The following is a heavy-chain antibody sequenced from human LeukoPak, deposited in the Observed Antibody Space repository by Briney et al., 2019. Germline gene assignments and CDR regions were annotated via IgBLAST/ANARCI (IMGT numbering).Heavy chain of an antibody. D-gene: IGHD2-2*01. V-gene: IGHV3-21*01. CDR1: GFTFSNYD. CDR2: ISTSSTYI. J-gene: IGHJ3*02. Sequence: GGSLRLSCAASGFTFSNYDINWVRQAPGKGLEWVSSISTSSTYIYYADSVRGRFTISRDNAKNSLYLQMNSLRAEDTAVYYCARAIVVVPAAIAPISAFDIWGQGTMVTVSS. CDR3: ARAIVVVPAAIAPISAFDI.